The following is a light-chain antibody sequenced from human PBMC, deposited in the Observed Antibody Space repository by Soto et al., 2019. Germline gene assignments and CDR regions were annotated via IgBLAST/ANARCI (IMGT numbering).Light chain of an antibody. CDR3: MQSLQSRT. Sequence: EIVVTQSPLSLPVTPGEPASISCRSSQSLVHSNGYNYLDWYLQKPGQSPQLLIYLGSNRASGVPDRFSGSGSGTDFTLKISRVEAEDVGVYYCMQSLQSRTCGQGTKVEIK. J-gene: IGKJ1*01. CDR1: QSLVHSNGYNY. V-gene: IGKV2-28*01. CDR2: LGS.